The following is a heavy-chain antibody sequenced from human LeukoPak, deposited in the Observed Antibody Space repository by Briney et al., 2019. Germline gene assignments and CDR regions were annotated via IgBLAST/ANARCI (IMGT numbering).Heavy chain of an antibody. J-gene: IGHJ6*02. CDR1: GYTFTGYY. V-gene: IGHV1-46*01. Sequence: GASVKVSCKASGYTFTGYYMHWVRQAPGQGLEWMGIINPSGGSTSYAQKFQGRVTMTRDTSTSTVYMELSSLRSEDTAVYYCARAPMGYGMDVWGQGTTVTVSS. D-gene: IGHD2-8*01. CDR2: INPSGGST. CDR3: ARAPMGYGMDV.